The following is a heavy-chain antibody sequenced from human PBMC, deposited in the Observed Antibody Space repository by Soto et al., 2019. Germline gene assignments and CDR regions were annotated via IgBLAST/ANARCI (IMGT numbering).Heavy chain of an antibody. CDR1: GFTFSSYA. CDR3: AKTKYSSGWYLCYFDY. J-gene: IGHJ4*01. Sequence: PGGSLRLSCAASGFTFSSYAMSWVRQAPGKGLEWVSALSGSGVSTHYADSVKGRFTISRDNSKNTLYLQMNSLRAEDTAVYYCAKTKYSSGWYLCYFDYWGHGTLVTVS. V-gene: IGHV3-23*01. D-gene: IGHD6-19*01. CDR2: LSGSGVST.